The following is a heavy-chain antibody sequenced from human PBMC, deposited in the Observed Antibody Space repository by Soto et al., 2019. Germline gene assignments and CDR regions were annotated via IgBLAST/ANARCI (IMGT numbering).Heavy chain of an antibody. D-gene: IGHD4-17*01. V-gene: IGHV4-31*03. CDR2: IYYRGGT. CDR1: GGSISSGGYY. CDR3: ARGGQTVTRGAYDY. Sequence: QVQLQESGPGLVKPSQTLSLTCTVSGGSISSGGYYWSWIRQHPGKGLEWIGYIYYRGGTYYNPSLKSRVNISVDTSKPQFSLKLSSVTAADTAVYYCARGGQTVTRGAYDYWGQGTLVTVSS. J-gene: IGHJ4*02.